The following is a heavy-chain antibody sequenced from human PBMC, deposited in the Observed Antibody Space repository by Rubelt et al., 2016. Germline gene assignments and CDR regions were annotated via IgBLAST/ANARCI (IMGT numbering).Heavy chain of an antibody. CDR2: ISYDGSNK. Sequence: QVQLVESGGGVVQPGRSLRLSCAASGFTFSSYGMHWVRQAPGKGLEWVAVISYDGSNKYYANSVKGRFTISRDNSKNTLYLQMNSLRAEDTAVYYCAKVGSGFSGTGMDYWGQGTLVTVSS. CDR1: GFTFSSYG. CDR3: AKVGSGFSGTGMDY. J-gene: IGHJ4*02. V-gene: IGHV3-30*18. D-gene: IGHD6-19*01.